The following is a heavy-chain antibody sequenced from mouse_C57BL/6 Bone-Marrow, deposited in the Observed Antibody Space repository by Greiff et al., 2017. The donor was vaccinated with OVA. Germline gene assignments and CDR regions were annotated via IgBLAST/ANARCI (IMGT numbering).Heavy chain of an antibody. J-gene: IGHJ2*01. CDR1: GYSITSGYY. V-gene: IGHV3-6*01. CDR2: ISYDGSN. Sequence: DVQLQESGPGLVKPSQSLSLTCSVTGYSITSGYYWNWIRQFPGNKLEWMGYISYDGSNNYNPSLKNRISITRDTSKNQFFLKLNSVTTEDTATYYCANYFDYWGQGTTLTVSS. CDR3: ANYFDY.